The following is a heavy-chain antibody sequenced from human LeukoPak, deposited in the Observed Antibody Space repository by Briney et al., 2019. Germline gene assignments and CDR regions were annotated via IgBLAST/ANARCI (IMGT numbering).Heavy chain of an antibody. J-gene: IGHJ6*04. Sequence: PGGSLRLSCTASGFTFGDYAMSWVRQAPGKGLEWVGFIRSKACGGTTEYAASVKGRFTISRDDSKSIAYLQMNSLKTEDTAVYYCTRTMVRGVVPDYYYYGMDVWGKGTTVTVSS. CDR2: IRSKACGGTT. CDR3: TRTMVRGVVPDYYYYGMDV. V-gene: IGHV3-49*04. CDR1: GFTFGDYA. D-gene: IGHD3-10*01.